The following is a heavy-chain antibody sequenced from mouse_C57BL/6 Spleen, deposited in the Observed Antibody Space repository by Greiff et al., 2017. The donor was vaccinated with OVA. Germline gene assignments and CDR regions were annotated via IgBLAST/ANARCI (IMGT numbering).Heavy chain of an antibody. CDR3: AREVSTMVRYFDV. Sequence: QVQLQQPGAELVKPGASVKLSCKASGYTFTSYWMHWVKQRPGQGLEWIGMIHPNSGSTNYNEKFKSKATLTVDKSSSTAYMQLSSLTSEDSAVYYCAREVSTMVRYFDVWGTGTTVTVSA. D-gene: IGHD2-1*01. CDR2: IHPNSGST. CDR1: GYTFTSYW. J-gene: IGHJ1*03. V-gene: IGHV1-64*01.